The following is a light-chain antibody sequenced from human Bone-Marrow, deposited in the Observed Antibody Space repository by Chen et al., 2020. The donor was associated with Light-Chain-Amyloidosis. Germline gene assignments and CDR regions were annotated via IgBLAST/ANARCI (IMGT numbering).Light chain of an antibody. CDR1: HHIENY. J-gene: IGKJ4*02. Sequence: DIRMTQSPSSLSASVGDKITISCRTSHHIENYLNWYQQKPGTDPKLLIFLASRLQSGVPSRFSGRGSGTSFTLTIDNLQPEDFATYYCQQSYSLPLTFGGGTKV. CDR3: QQSYSLPLT. CDR2: LAS. V-gene: IGKV1-39*01.